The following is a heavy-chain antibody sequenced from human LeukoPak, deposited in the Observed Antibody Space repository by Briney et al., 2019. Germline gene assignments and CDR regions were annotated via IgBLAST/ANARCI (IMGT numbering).Heavy chain of an antibody. Sequence: ASVKVSCKTSGYTFISYYIHWVRQAPGQGLKWMGIIKPSGDGADYAQKFQGRITLTRDMSTSTVSMELSSLRAEDTAVYFCARAYGDYFDYWGQGTLVTVS. CDR1: GYTFISYY. V-gene: IGHV1-46*01. D-gene: IGHD4-17*01. J-gene: IGHJ4*02. CDR3: ARAYGDYFDY. CDR2: IKPSGDGA.